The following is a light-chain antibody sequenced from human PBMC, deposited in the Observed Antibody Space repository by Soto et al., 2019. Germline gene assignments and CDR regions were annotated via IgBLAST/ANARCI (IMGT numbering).Light chain of an antibody. J-gene: IGLJ2*01. V-gene: IGLV2-14*01. CDR2: GVN. CDR3: ASYTSTNPLVV. CDR1: RSDIGRYNY. Sequence: QSALTHPASLSGSPGQAITISCTGTRSDIGRYNYVSWYQQHPGKAPRLVISGVNKRPSGISNRFSGSTSGNTAALTISGLQADEEASYYCASYTSTNPLVVFGGGTQLTVL.